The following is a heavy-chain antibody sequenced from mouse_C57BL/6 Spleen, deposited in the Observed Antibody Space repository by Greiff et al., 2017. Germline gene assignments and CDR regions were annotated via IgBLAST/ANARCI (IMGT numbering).Heavy chain of an antibody. V-gene: IGHV2-2*01. CDR3: ARPAVVAYCAMDY. CDR1: GFSLTSYG. J-gene: IGHJ4*01. D-gene: IGHD1-1*01. CDR2: LWSGGST. Sequence: QVQLKESGPGLVQPSQSLSITCTVSGFSLTSYGVHWVRQSPGQGLEWLGVLWSGGSTDYNAAFISRLSISKDNSKSQVFFKMNSLQADDTAIYDCARPAVVAYCAMDYWGQGTSVTVSS.